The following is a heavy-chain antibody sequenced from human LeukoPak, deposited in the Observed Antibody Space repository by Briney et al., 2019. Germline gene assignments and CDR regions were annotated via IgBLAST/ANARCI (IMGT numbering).Heavy chain of an antibody. CDR3: ARELPGGIAAAGTFDY. CDR2: VNEDGREI. D-gene: IGHD6-13*01. Sequence: GGSLRLSCAASGFTFRSFYMSWVRQAPGKGLEWVAKVNEDGREIYYADSVKGRFTISRDNAKNSVHLQMNNLRVEDTAVYYCARELPGGIAAAGTFDYWGQGTLVTVSS. V-gene: IGHV3-7*01. CDR1: GFTFRSFY. J-gene: IGHJ4*02.